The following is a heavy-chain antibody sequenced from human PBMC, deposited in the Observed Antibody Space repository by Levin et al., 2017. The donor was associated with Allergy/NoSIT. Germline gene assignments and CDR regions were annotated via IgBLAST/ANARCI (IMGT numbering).Heavy chain of an antibody. J-gene: IGHJ4*02. Sequence: GGSLRLSCAASGFTFSSYWMSWVRQAPGKGLEWVANIKQDGSEKYYVDSVKGRFTISRDNAKNSLYLQMNSLRAEDTAVYYCARVWSVKSSIAARPKGHFDYWGQGTLVTVSS. V-gene: IGHV3-7*01. CDR3: ARVWSVKSSIAARPKGHFDY. CDR1: GFTFSSYW. CDR2: IKQDGSEK. D-gene: IGHD6-6*01.